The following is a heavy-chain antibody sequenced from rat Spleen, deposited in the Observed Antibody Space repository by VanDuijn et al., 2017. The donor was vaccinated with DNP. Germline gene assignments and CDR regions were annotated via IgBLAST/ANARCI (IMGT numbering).Heavy chain of an antibody. J-gene: IGHJ2*01. CDR2: INKDSSKI. CDR1: GFDFNDYW. D-gene: IGHD1-11*01. V-gene: IGHV4-2*01. Sequence: EVKLVESGGGLVQPGRSLKLSCVASGFDFNDYWMGWVRQAPGKGLEWIGQINKDSSKINYIPSLKEKITISRDNAQNTLYLQMSKLGSEDTAIYYCAKGPNYGGWSDYFDYWGQGVTVTVSS. CDR3: AKGPNYGGWSDYFDY.